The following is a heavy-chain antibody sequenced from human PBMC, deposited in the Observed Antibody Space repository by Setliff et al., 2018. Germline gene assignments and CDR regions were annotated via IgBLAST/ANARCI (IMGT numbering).Heavy chain of an antibody. D-gene: IGHD3-10*01. Sequence: GASVKVSCKTSPYSFSGYYIHWVQQAPGQGLEWMGWINTNSGDTRYAQKFQGRVTMTRDTSISTAYMELSRLRSDDTAVYYCARTMGFVDGYLDPWGQGTLVTVSS. CDR1: PYSFSGYY. V-gene: IGHV1-2*02. CDR2: INTNSGDT. J-gene: IGHJ5*02. CDR3: ARTMGFVDGYLDP.